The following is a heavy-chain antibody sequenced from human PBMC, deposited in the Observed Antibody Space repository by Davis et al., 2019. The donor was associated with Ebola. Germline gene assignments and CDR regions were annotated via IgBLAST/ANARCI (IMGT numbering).Heavy chain of an antibody. J-gene: IGHJ6*03. CDR2: VYSSGST. CDR1: DGAISSYY. Sequence: PSETLSLTCTVSDGAISSYYWTWIRQPPGKGREWIGYVYSSGSTNYSPSLKSRVTISLDTSKNQFSLKLRSVTAADTAVYHCARGNRVATARGVHYYYYMDVWGKGATVTVFS. D-gene: IGHD3-10*01. V-gene: IGHV4-59*01. CDR3: ARGNRVATARGVHYYYYMDV.